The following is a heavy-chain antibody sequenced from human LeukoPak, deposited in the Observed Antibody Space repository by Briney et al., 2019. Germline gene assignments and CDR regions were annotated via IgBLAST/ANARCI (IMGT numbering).Heavy chain of an antibody. Sequence: QTGGSLRLSCAASGFTFSSYAMHWVRQAPGKGLEWVAVISYDGSNKYYADSVKGRFTISRDNSKNTLYLQMNGLRAEDTAVYYCARGGYYDSSGYYYVDYWGQGTLVTVSS. CDR3: ARGGYYDSSGYYYVDY. D-gene: IGHD3-22*01. CDR1: GFTFSSYA. J-gene: IGHJ4*02. CDR2: ISYDGSNK. V-gene: IGHV3-30-3*01.